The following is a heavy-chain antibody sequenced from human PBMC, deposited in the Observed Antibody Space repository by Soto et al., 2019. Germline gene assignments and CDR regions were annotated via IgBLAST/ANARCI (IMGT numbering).Heavy chain of an antibody. V-gene: IGHV4-59*01. D-gene: IGHD5-12*01. J-gene: IGHJ4*02. CDR1: DGSISSYY. CDR2: SFYTGST. Sequence: QVQRQVSGPGLVKPSATLSLTCTVSDGSISSYYWSWIRQPPGKGLDWPGYSFYTGSTNHNPSLKSRVTISLDMSTNQFSLRLSSVTAADTATYYCAKSRDGYNLNAIDDWGQGFLVTVSS. CDR3: AKSRDGYNLNAIDD.